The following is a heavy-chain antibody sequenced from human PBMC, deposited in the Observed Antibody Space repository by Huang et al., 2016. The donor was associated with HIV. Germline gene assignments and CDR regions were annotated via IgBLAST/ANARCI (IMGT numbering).Heavy chain of an antibody. CDR3: ARQHTGYHIFDL. CDR1: GYSFSSYW. V-gene: IGHV5-51*01. CDR2: IYPTDSDI. D-gene: IGHD3-9*01. Sequence: EVQLVPSGAEVTKPGESLKISCRVSGYSFSSYWIGWVRQMPGRGLEWMGVIYPTDSDIKYSTALKDQVSIAVDKSFDSAYLQWRGLRASDTATYYCARQHTGYHIFDLWGQGTTVTVSS. J-gene: IGHJ6*02.